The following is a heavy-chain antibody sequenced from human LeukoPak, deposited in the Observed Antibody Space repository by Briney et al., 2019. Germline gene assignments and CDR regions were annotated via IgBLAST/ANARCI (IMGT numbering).Heavy chain of an antibody. CDR1: GFTFSSYE. Sequence: GGSLRLSCAASGFTFSSYEMNWVRQAPGKGLEWVSYISSSGSTIYYADSVKGRFTISRDNAKNSLYLQMNSLRAEDTAVYYCARGKAVAAVDAFDIWGQGTMVTVSS. J-gene: IGHJ3*02. D-gene: IGHD6-19*01. CDR3: ARGKAVAAVDAFDI. CDR2: ISSSGSTI. V-gene: IGHV3-48*03.